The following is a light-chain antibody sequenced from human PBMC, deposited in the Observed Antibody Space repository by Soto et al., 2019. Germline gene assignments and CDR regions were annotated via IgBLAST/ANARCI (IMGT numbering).Light chain of an antibody. V-gene: IGKV3-20*01. Sequence: EIVDTHCPGTLTLSPGERATLSCRASQSVPRSYLAWYQQKPGQAPRLLIYGTSSRATGIPDSFSGSGSGTDFTLTISRLEPEDFAVFYCQQYGSSITFGQGTRLEIK. CDR2: GTS. CDR3: QQYGSSIT. J-gene: IGKJ5*01. CDR1: QSVPRSY.